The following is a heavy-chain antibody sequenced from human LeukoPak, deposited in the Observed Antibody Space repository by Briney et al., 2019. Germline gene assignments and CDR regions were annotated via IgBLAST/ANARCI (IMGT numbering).Heavy chain of an antibody. Sequence: GASVKVSCKVSGYTLTELSMHWVRQAPGKGLEWMGGFDPEDGETIYAQKFQGRVTMTEDTSTDTAYLELSSLRSEATAVYYCATSPLRGSYPYYFDYWGQGTLVTVSS. V-gene: IGHV1-24*01. CDR2: FDPEDGET. J-gene: IGHJ4*02. D-gene: IGHD1-26*01. CDR1: GYTLTELS. CDR3: ATSPLRGSYPYYFDY.